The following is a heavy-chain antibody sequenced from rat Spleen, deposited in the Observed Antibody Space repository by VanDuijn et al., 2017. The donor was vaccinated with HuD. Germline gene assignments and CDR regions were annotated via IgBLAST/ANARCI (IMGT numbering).Heavy chain of an antibody. CDR2: ISSDGTT. CDR1: GFSLTSNG. V-gene: IGHV2S12*01. J-gene: IGHJ3*01. CDR3: ARAGSAAISLGNWFAY. D-gene: IGHD1-2*01. Sequence: QVQLKESGPGLVQPSQTLSLTCTVSGFSLTSNGVSWVRQPPGKGLEWITAISSDGTTYYNSPLKSRLSISRDTSKSQVFLKMSSLQTEDTATYYCARAGSAAISLGNWFAYWGQGTLVTVSS.